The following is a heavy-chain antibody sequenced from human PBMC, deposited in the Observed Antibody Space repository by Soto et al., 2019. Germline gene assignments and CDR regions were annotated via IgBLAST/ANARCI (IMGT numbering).Heavy chain of an antibody. J-gene: IGHJ3*02. D-gene: IGHD2-2*01. CDR1: GFTFSSYG. Sequence: AGGSLRLSCAASGFTFSSYGMHWVRQAPGKGLEWVAVISYDGSNKYYADSVKGRFTISRDNSKNTLYLQMNSLRAEDTAVYYCAKDRCISTSCYDDAFDIWGQGTMVTVSS. V-gene: IGHV3-30*18. CDR3: AKDRCISTSCYDDAFDI. CDR2: ISYDGSNK.